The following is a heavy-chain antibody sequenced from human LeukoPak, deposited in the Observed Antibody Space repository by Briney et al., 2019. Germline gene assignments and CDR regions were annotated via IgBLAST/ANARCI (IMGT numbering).Heavy chain of an antibody. J-gene: IGHJ4*02. CDR3: ARASGSYVGQFDY. D-gene: IGHD1-26*01. V-gene: IGHV1-69*02. CDR1: GGTFSSYT. Sequence: ASVKVSCKASGGTFSSYTISWVRQAPGQGLEWMGRIIPILGIANYAQKFQDRVTITADKSTSTAYMELSSLRSEDTAVYYCARASGSYVGQFDYWGQGTLVTVSS. CDR2: IIPILGIA.